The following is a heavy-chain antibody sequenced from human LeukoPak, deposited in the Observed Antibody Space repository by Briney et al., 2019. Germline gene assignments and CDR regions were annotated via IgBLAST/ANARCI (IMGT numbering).Heavy chain of an antibody. J-gene: IGHJ4*02. CDR3: ASTRGSPYYFDY. CDR1: GGSISSGGYY. V-gene: IGHV4-30-2*01. Sequence: SETLSLTCTVSGGSISSGGYYWSWIRQPPGKGLEWIGYIYHSGSTYYNPSLKSRVTISVDRSKNQFSLKLSSVTAADTAVYYCASTRGSPYYFDYWGQGTLVTVSS. D-gene: IGHD1-26*01. CDR2: IYHSGST.